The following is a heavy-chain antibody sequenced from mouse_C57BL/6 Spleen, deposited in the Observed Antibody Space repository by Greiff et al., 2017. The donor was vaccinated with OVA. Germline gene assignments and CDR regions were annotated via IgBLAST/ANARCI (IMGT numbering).Heavy chain of an antibody. Sequence: EVQLQQSGPELVKPGASVKISCKASGYSFTDYNMNWVKQSNGKSLEWIGVINPNYGTTRYNQKFKGKATLTVDQSSSTAYMQLNSLTSEDSADYYCARCYYGSSYLGYYAIDYWGQGTSVTVSS. CDR1: GYSFTDYN. V-gene: IGHV1-39*01. D-gene: IGHD1-1*01. J-gene: IGHJ4*01. CDR2: INPNYGTT. CDR3: ARCYYGSSYLGYYAIDY.